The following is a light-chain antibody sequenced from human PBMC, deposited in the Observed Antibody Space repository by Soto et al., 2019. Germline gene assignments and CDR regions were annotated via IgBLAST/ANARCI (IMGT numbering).Light chain of an antibody. J-gene: IGKJ1*01. V-gene: IGKV1-39*01. CDR3: QQSYSNLWT. CDR2: AAS. Sequence: DIQMTQSPSSLSASVGDRVTITCRASQSISSYLNWYQQKPGKAPKLLIYAASSLQSGVPSRFSGSGSGKDFTLTISSLQPEDFATYYCQQSYSNLWTFGQGTKVDIK. CDR1: QSISSY.